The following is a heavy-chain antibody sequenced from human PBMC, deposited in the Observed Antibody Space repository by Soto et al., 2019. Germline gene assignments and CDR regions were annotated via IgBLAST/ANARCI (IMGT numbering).Heavy chain of an antibody. CDR1: GGSISGSSYY. J-gene: IGHJ6*02. Sequence: PSETLSLTCTVSGGSISGSSYYWDWIRQPPGKGLDWIGSIYYSGNRYYSPSLKSRVTMSVDTSKNLFSLKLSSVTATDSAVYYCARHLGDYGYEDYYGIDVWGLGTTVTVSS. CDR3: ARHLGDYGYEDYYGIDV. D-gene: IGHD4-17*01. V-gene: IGHV4-39*01. CDR2: IYYSGNR.